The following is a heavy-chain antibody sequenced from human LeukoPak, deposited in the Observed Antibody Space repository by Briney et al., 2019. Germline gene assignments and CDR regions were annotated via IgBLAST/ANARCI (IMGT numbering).Heavy chain of an antibody. J-gene: IGHJ4*02. CDR3: ARGLRRIAAAGTDY. CDR2: INHSGST. D-gene: IGHD6-13*01. V-gene: IGHV4-34*01. Sequence: SETLSLTCAVYGGSFSGYYWSWIRQPPGKGLEWIGEINHSGSTNYNPSLKSRVTISVDTSKNQFSLELSSVTAADTAVYYCARGLRRIAAAGTDYWGQGTLVTVSS. CDR1: GGSFSGYY.